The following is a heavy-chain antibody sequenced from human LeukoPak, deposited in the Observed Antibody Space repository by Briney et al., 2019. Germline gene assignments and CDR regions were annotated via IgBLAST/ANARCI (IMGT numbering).Heavy chain of an antibody. V-gene: IGHV3-43*02. CDR3: AKDIKSSTIFDY. Sequence: PGGSLRLSCAASGFTFDDYAMHWVRQAPGKGLVWVSLISGDGGSTYYADSVKGRFTISRDNSKNSLYLQMNSLRTEDTALYYCAKDIKSSTIFDYWGQGTLVTVSS. J-gene: IGHJ4*02. CDR2: ISGDGGST. D-gene: IGHD5-24*01. CDR1: GFTFDDYA.